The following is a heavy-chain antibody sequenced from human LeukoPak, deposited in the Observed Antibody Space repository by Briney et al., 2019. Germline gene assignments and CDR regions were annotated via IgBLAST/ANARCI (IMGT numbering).Heavy chain of an antibody. CDR3: TKGLWAGVSAARD. V-gene: IGHV3-11*04. Sequence: GGSLRLSCAASGFTFSDYYMSWIRQAPGKGLEWVSYISHRVSDVQYADSVKGRFTISRDNARNSLYLQMNSLRAEDTAVYYCTKGLWAGVSAARDWGQGTLVTVSS. CDR2: ISHRVSDV. D-gene: IGHD3-10*01. J-gene: IGHJ4*02. CDR1: GFTFSDYY.